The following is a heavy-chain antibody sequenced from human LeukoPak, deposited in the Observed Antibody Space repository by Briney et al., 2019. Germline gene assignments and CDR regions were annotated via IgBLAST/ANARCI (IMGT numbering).Heavy chain of an antibody. CDR3: ARDGFDAGIYFDY. D-gene: IGHD3-9*01. V-gene: IGHV3-7*01. CDR1: GFTFSSHW. J-gene: IGHJ4*02. CDR2: INQDGSQR. Sequence: PGGSLRLSCAVSGFTFSSHWMSWVRQAPGKGLEWVANINQDGSQRYYVDSAKGRFTISRDNAKNSLYLQMDSLRVEDTAMYYCARDGFDAGIYFDYWGQGALVIVSS.